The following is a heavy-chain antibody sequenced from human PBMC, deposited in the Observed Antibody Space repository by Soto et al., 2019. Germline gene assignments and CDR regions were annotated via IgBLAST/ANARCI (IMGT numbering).Heavy chain of an antibody. J-gene: IGHJ4*02. CDR1: GFTFGSYG. CDR2: ISYDGSTK. CDR3: ARGSTDSYPGSRIFDF. V-gene: IGHV3-30*03. Sequence: PGGSLRLSCATSGFTFGSYGMHWVRQPPGKGLEWVAYISYDGSTKYYVDFVKGRFTISRDNSKKTLYLQMNSLRVEDSALYYCARGSTDSYPGSRIFDFWGRGTLVTVSS. D-gene: IGHD3-10*01.